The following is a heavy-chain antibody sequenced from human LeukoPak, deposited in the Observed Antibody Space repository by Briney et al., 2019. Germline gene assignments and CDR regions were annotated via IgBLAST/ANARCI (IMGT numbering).Heavy chain of an antibody. CDR2: IRYDGSDE. V-gene: IGHV3-30*02. Sequence: GGSLRLSCAASGFTFSSYGFHWVRQAPGKGLDWVAFIRYDGSDEYYADSVKGRFTISRDNSKNTLYLQMNSLRAEDTAVYYCANKRYDGSGSYYKGNYGMDVWGQGTTVTVSS. CDR1: GFTFSSYG. CDR3: ANKRYDGSGSYYKGNYGMDV. D-gene: IGHD3-10*01. J-gene: IGHJ6*02.